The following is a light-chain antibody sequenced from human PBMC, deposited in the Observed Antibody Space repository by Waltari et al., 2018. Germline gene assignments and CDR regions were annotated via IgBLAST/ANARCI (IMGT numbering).Light chain of an antibody. CDR2: DAS. Sequence: CRASQTVRSYLAWYQQRPGQTPGLLIFDASSRATGISAKFSGSGSGTDFTLTVSNLEPEDFAVYYCQQRSNWPYTFGQGTRVEIK. J-gene: IGKJ2*01. V-gene: IGKV3-11*01. CDR3: QQRSNWPYT. CDR1: QTVRSY.